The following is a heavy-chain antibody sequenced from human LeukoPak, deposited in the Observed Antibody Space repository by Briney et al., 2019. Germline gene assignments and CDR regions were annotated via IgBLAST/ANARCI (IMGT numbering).Heavy chain of an antibody. J-gene: IGHJ4*02. V-gene: IGHV3-23*01. CDR1: RFTVSSNC. D-gene: IGHD2-21*02. CDR3: AKWGCSGSDCYPFDY. Sequence: GGSLRLSCAASRFTVSSNCMSWVRQAPGKGLEWVSAMSGSGGSTYYADSVKGRFTISRDNSKNTLYLQMNSLRAEDTAVYYCAKWGCSGSDCYPFDYWGQGTLVTVSS. CDR2: MSGSGGST.